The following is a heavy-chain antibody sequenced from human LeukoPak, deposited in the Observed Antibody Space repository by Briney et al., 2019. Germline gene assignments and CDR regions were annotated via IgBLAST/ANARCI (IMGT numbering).Heavy chain of an antibody. CDR1: GGSISSYY. CDR2: IYYSGST. J-gene: IGHJ3*02. Sequence: NASEALSLTCTVSGGSISSYYWSWIRQPPGKGLEWIGYIYYSGSTNYNPSLKSRVTISVDTSKNRFSLKLSSVTAADTAVYYCARDAGDAFDIWGQGTMVTVSS. V-gene: IGHV4-59*01. CDR3: ARDAGDAFDI.